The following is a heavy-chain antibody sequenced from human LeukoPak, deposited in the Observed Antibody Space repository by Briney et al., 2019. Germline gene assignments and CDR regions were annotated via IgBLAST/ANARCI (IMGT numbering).Heavy chain of an antibody. J-gene: IGHJ4*02. CDR1: GGSFSGYY. CDR3: AAQYSGYVRLDY. V-gene: IGHV4-34*01. Sequence: SETLSLTCAVSGGSFSGYYWSWIRQPPGKGLEWIGEISHSGSTNYNPSLKSRVTISVDTSKNQFSLKLSSVTAADTAVYYCAAQYSGYVRLDYWGQGTLVTVSS. CDR2: ISHSGST. D-gene: IGHD5-12*01.